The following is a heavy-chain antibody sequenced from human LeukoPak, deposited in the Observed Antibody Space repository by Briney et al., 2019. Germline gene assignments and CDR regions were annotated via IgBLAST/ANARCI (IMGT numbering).Heavy chain of an antibody. CDR1: GFSVSSNF. CDR2: IYSGGST. CDR3: ARDVVSGYYTFDY. J-gene: IGHJ4*02. V-gene: IGHV3-53*01. Sequence: PGGSLRLSCAASGFSVSSNFMSWVRQAPGEGLEWVSVIYSGGSTYYADSVKGRVTISRDISKNTLYLQMNSLRAEDTAVYYCARDVVSGYYTFDYWGQGTLVTVSS. D-gene: IGHD3-22*01.